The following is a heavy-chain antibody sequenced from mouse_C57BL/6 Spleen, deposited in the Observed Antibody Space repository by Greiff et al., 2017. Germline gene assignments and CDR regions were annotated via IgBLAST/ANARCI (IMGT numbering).Heavy chain of an antibody. V-gene: IGHV1-18*01. CDR2: INPNNGGT. Sequence: EVKLQESGPELVKPGASVKIPCKASGYTFTDYNMDWVKQSNGKSLEWIGDINPNNGGTIYNQKFKGKATLTVDKSSSTAYMELRSLTSEDTAVYYCARSVDSSGFAWFAYWCQGTLVTVSA. CDR3: ARSVDSSGFAWFAY. J-gene: IGHJ3*01. D-gene: IGHD3-2*02. CDR1: GYTFTDYN.